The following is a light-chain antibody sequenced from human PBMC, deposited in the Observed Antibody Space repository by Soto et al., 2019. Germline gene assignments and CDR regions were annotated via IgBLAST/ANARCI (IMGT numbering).Light chain of an antibody. J-gene: IGKJ1*01. CDR1: QSISSSY. CDR3: QQYSSTFWT. V-gene: IGKV3-20*01. Sequence: EIVLTQSPGILSLSPGERTTLSCRASQSISSSYLAWYQQQPGKAPRLLVKGASSSATGIPDRFSGSGSGTDYTLTISRLEPEDFALYYYQQYSSTFWTLGQGTKVDIK. CDR2: GAS.